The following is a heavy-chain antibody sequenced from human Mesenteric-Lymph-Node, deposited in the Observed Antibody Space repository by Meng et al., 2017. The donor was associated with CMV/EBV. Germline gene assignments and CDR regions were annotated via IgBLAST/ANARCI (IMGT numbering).Heavy chain of an antibody. J-gene: IGHJ4*02. CDR3: ARDKLGMADY. CDR1: GYTITGYY. D-gene: IGHD7-27*01. Sequence: KVSGRASGYTITGYYIHWVRQAPGQGLEWMGWLNPNTGDTYYVQQFQGRVTMTGDTSIGTAYMELSSLRSDDTAVYYCARDKLGMADYWGQGTLVTVSS. CDR2: LNPNTGDT. V-gene: IGHV1-2*02.